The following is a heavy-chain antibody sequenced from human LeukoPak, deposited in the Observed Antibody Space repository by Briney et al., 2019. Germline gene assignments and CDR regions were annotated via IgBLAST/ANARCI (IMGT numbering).Heavy chain of an antibody. V-gene: IGHV4-59*01. J-gene: IGHJ6*03. D-gene: IGHD5-18*01. CDR1: GGSISSYY. Sequence: SETLSLTCTVSGGSISSYYWSWIRQPPGKGLEWIGYIYYSGSTNYNPSLKSRVTISVDTSKNQFSLKLSSVTAADTAVYYCARAQGQWIQLPAYYYMDVWGKGTTVTISS. CDR3: ARAQGQWIQLPAYYYMDV. CDR2: IYYSGST.